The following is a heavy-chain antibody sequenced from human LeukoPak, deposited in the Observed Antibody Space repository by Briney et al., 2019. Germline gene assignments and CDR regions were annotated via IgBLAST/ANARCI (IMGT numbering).Heavy chain of an antibody. CDR3: ARVAYRSGGSCYYFDY. D-gene: IGHD2-15*01. CDR2: IYPGDSDT. Sequence: GESLKISCKGSGYSFTSYWIGWVRQMPGKGLEWMGIIYPGDSDTRYSPSFQGQVTISADKSISAAYLQWSSLKASDTAMYYCARVAYRSGGSCYYFDYWGQGTLVTVSS. J-gene: IGHJ4*02. V-gene: IGHV5-51*01. CDR1: GYSFTSYW.